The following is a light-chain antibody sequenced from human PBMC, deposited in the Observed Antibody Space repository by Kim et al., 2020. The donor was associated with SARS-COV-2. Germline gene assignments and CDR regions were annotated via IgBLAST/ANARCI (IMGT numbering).Light chain of an antibody. CDR1: QAISSY. V-gene: IGKV1-27*01. CDR2: ASS. J-gene: IGKJ5*01. CDR3: QKYNDAPMT. Sequence: ACIGDRVTVTVRASQAISSYVAWYQHKPGQVPKLLISASSTLQSGVPSRFSGSGSGTDFTLTISSLQPEDVASYYCQKYNDAPMTFGQGTRLEIK.